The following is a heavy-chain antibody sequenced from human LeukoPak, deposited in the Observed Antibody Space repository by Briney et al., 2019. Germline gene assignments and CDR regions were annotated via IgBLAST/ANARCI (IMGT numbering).Heavy chain of an antibody. CDR3: ARDYTNYYYYMDV. V-gene: IGHV4-39*07. Sequence: PSETLSLTCSVSGGSISSSSYYWGWIRQPPGKGLEWIGSIYYSGSTYYNPSLKSRVTISVDTSKNQFSLKLSSVTAADTAVYYCARDYTNYYYYMDVWGKGTTVTVSS. J-gene: IGHJ6*03. CDR2: IYYSGST. CDR1: GGSISSSSYY. D-gene: IGHD4-11*01.